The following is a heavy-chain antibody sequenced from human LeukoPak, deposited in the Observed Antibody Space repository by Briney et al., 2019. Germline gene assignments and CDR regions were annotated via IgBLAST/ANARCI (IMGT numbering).Heavy chain of an antibody. Sequence: GGSLRLSCAASGFTFSSYSMNWVRQAPGKGLEWVSYISSSSSTIYYADSVKGRFTISRDNAKNSLYLQMDSLRAEDTAVYYCARVGDSSGWQYYLDYWGQGTLVTVSS. CDR2: ISSSSSTI. CDR3: ARVGDSSGWQYYLDY. CDR1: GFTFSSYS. J-gene: IGHJ4*02. D-gene: IGHD6-19*01. V-gene: IGHV3-48*01.